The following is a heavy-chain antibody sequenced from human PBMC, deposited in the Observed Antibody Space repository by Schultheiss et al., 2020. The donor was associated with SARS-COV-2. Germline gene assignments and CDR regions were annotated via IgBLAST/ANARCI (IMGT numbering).Heavy chain of an antibody. CDR2: ISYDGSNK. CDR3: AKDSMMDGQWLVSREYYFDY. J-gene: IGHJ4*02. V-gene: IGHV3-30*18. D-gene: IGHD6-19*01. Sequence: GGSLRLSCAASGFTFSSYWMHWVRQAPGKGLEWVAVISYDGSNKYYADSVKGRFTISRDNSKNTLYLQMNSLRAEDTAVYYCAKDSMMDGQWLVSREYYFDYWGQGTLVTVSS. CDR1: GFTFSSYW.